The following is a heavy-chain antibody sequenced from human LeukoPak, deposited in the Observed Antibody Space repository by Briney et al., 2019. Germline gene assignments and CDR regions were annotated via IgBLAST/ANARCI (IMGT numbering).Heavy chain of an antibody. CDR2: IKQDGSEK. D-gene: IGHD3-3*01. Sequence: PGGSLRLSCAASGFTFSSYWMSWVRQAPGKGLEWVANIKQDGSEKYYVNSVKGRFTISRDNAKNSLYLQVNSLRAEDTAVYYCARVRPLTIFGVVKYYFDYWGQGTLVTVSS. J-gene: IGHJ4*02. CDR1: GFTFSSYW. V-gene: IGHV3-7*01. CDR3: ARVRPLTIFGVVKYYFDY.